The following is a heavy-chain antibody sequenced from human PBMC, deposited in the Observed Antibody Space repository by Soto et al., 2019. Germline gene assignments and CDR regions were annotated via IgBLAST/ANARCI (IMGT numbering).Heavy chain of an antibody. V-gene: IGHV1-18*01. Sequence: ASVKVSCKASGYTFTSYGISWVRQAPGQGLEWMGWISAYNGNTNFAQRLQGRVTMTTDTSTSTAYMELRSLRFDDTAVYYCARVVIAARVFDYWGQGTLVTVSS. CDR3: ARVVIAARVFDY. J-gene: IGHJ4*02. CDR2: ISAYNGNT. CDR1: GYTFTSYG. D-gene: IGHD2-15*01.